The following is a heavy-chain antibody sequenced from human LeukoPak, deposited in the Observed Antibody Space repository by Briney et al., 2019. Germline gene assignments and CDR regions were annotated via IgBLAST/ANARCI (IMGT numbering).Heavy chain of an antibody. V-gene: IGHV4-39*02. CDR3: ARVPPGIAAAETR. D-gene: IGHD6-13*01. CDR2: IYYTGST. Sequence: SETLSLTCAVSGGSISGGKDFWGWIRQSPGKGLEWIGSIYYTGSTYYNPSLKSRVTLSVDTSKSEFSLMVHSVTAAYTAMYYGARVPPGIAAAETRWGQGTLVTVSS. J-gene: IGHJ4*02. CDR1: GGSISGGKDF.